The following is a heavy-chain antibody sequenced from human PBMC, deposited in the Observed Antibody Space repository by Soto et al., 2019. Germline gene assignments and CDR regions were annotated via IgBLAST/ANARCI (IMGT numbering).Heavy chain of an antibody. CDR1: GYTFFTYD. V-gene: IGHV1-18*01. Sequence: QVHLVQSGVEVKTPGASVKVSCQASGYTFFTYDISWVRQAPGQGLEWMGWISTYSGDTKYAQKFQGRVTMTTDTSTTPAYLEPRSLRSDDTAVYYCARQHGPTTSENGFDPWGQGTLVTVSS. J-gene: IGHJ5*02. CDR3: ARQHGPTTSENGFDP. CDR2: ISTYSGDT. D-gene: IGHD5-12*01.